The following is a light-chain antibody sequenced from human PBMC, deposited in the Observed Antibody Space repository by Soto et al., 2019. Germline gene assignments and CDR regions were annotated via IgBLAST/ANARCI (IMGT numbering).Light chain of an antibody. CDR2: GAS. Sequence: IQMTQSPSSLSASVGDSVTVTCRASQSINIYLNWYQQKPGKAPTLLIYGASSLQSGVPSRFTGGGSRTDFTLTISSLQPEDFATYYCQQYNSYPWTFGQGTRVEIK. CDR3: QQYNSYPWT. J-gene: IGKJ1*01. CDR1: QSINIY. V-gene: IGKV1-39*01.